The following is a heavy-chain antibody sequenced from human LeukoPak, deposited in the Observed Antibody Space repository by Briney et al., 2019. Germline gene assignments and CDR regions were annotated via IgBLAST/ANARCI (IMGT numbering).Heavy chain of an antibody. CDR1: GFTFSSYS. D-gene: IGHD3-9*01. Sequence: PGGSLRLSRAASGFTFSSYSMSWVRQAPGKGLEWVSAISGSGDSIYYAGSVKGRFTISRDNSKSTLYLQMNSLRAEDTAVYQCAKDSPVLTVWGQGTLVTVS. J-gene: IGHJ4*02. CDR2: ISGSGDSI. V-gene: IGHV3-23*01. CDR3: AKDSPVLTV.